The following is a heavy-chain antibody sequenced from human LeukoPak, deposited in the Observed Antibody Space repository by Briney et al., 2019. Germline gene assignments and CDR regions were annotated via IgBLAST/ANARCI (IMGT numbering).Heavy chain of an antibody. V-gene: IGHV3-11*01. J-gene: IGHJ4*02. D-gene: IGHD3-22*01. Sequence: GGSLRLSCAASGFTFSDYYMSWIRQAPGKGLEWVSYISSSGSTIYYADSVKGRFTISRDNAKNSLYLQMNSLRAEDTALYYCATDTTRYYDSSGYLGGRYFDYWGQGTLVTVSS. CDR1: GFTFSDYY. CDR2: ISSSGSTI. CDR3: ATDTTRYYDSSGYLGGRYFDY.